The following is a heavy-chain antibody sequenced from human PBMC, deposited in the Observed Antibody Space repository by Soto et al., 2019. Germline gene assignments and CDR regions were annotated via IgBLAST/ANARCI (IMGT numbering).Heavy chain of an antibody. CDR2: VYNSGST. Sequence: SETLSLTCTVSGGSISSNYWTWIRQPPGKGLEWIGYVYNSGSTNYNPSLKSRVTISEGTSKSQFSLKVNSMTAADTAVYYCARYRREAVAGYTLDNWGQGILVTVSS. J-gene: IGHJ4*02. CDR3: ARYRREAVAGYTLDN. V-gene: IGHV4-59*01. D-gene: IGHD6-13*01. CDR1: GGSISSNY.